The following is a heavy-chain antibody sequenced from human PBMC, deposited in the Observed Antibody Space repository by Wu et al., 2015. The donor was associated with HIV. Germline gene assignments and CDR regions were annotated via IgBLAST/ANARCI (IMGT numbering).Heavy chain of an antibody. CDR2: MNPKSGNT. CDR3: ARRAGGRSSSDY. D-gene: IGHD3-10*01. CDR1: GYTFTSYD. V-gene: IGHV1-8*01. Sequence: QVQLVQSGAEVKKPGASVKVSCKASGYTFTSYDLNWVRQATGQGLEWMGWMNPKSGNTGYAQKFQGRVTMTRNTSINTAYMELNSLRFEETAVYYCARRAGGRSSSDYWGQGTLVTVSS. J-gene: IGHJ4*02.